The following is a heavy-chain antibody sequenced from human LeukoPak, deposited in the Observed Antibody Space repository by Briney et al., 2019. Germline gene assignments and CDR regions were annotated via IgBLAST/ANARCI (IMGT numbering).Heavy chain of an antibody. CDR1: GFTFSSYA. CDR3: ARDSGSYYAYFDY. CDR2: ISYDGSNK. D-gene: IGHD3-10*01. V-gene: IGHV3-30*04. Sequence: PGRSLRLSCAASGFTFSSYAMHWVRQAPGKGLEWVAVISYDGSNKYYADSVKGRFTISRDNSKNTLYLQMNSLRAKDTAVYYCARDSGSYYAYFDYWGQGTLVTVSS. J-gene: IGHJ4*02.